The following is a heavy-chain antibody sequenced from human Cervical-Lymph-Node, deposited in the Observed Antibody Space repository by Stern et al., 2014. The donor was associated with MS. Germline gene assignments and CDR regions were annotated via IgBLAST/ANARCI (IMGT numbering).Heavy chain of an antibody. CDR1: GFTFSTSS. Sequence: EVQLVESGGGLVKPGGSLILSCTASGFTFSTSSMTWVRPAPGKGLEWVSSISYSSSLIKYATSVEGRFTISRDNAKNSLYLRMTSLRAEDTAVYYCARDILERPDYWGQGTLVTVSS. V-gene: IGHV3-21*06. CDR2: ISYSSSLI. CDR3: ARDILERPDY. D-gene: IGHD1-1*01. J-gene: IGHJ4*02.